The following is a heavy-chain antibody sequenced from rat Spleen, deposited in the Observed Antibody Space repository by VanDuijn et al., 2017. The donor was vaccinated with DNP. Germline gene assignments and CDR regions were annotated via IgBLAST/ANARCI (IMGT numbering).Heavy chain of an antibody. Sequence: EVQLVESGGDLVQPGRSLKLSCVASGLTFNNYWMAWIRQVPGKGLEWVASITGSGGNTYHPDSVKGRFTISRDNAKNTLYLQMNSLRSEDTATYYCARGSGSYYWYFDIWGPGTMVTVSS. CDR3: ARGSGSYYWYFDI. V-gene: IGHV5-31*01. CDR2: ITGSGGNT. D-gene: IGHD5-1*01. CDR1: GLTFNNYW. J-gene: IGHJ1*01.